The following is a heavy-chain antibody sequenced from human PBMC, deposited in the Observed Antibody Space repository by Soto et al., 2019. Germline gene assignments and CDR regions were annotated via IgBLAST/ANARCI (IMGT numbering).Heavy chain of an antibody. J-gene: IGHJ3*02. V-gene: IGHV1-18*04. CDR1: GYTFNSYG. CDR3: ARDQLAYCGGDCCFDI. CDR2: ISAYNGNT. Sequence: ASLKVSCKASGYTFNSYGISWVRQAPGQGLEWMGWISAYNGNTNYAQKLQGRVTMTTDTSTSTAYMELRSLRSDDTAVYYCARDQLAYCGGDCCFDIWGQGTMVTVSS. D-gene: IGHD2-21*02.